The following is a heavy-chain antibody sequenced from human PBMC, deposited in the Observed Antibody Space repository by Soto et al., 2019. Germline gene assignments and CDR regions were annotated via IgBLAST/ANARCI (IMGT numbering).Heavy chain of an antibody. D-gene: IGHD6-19*01. Sequence: ASVKVSCKASGYTFTSYAMHWVRQAPGQRLEWMGWINAGNGNTKYSQKFQGRVTITRDTSASTAYMELSSLRSEDTAVYYCARGRTRYSSGWYSSDYWGQGTLVTVSS. CDR2: INAGNGNT. V-gene: IGHV1-3*01. CDR1: GYTFTSYA. J-gene: IGHJ4*02. CDR3: ARGRTRYSSGWYSSDY.